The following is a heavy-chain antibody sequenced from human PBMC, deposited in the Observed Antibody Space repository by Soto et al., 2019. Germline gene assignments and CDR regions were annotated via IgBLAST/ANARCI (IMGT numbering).Heavy chain of an antibody. D-gene: IGHD3-10*01. J-gene: IGHJ5*02. CDR2: INHSGST. Sequence: PSETLSLTCAVYGGSFSGYYWSWIRQPPGKGLEWIGEINHSGSTNYNPSLKSRVTISVDTSKNQFSLKLSSVTAADTAVYYCARGLRGVIRGRFDPWGQGTLVT. CDR1: GGSFSGYY. V-gene: IGHV4-34*01. CDR3: ARGLRGVIRGRFDP.